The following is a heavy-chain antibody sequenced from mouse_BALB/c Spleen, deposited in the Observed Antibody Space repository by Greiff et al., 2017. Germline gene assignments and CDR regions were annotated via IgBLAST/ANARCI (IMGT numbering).Heavy chain of an antibody. V-gene: IGHV1S29*02. Sequence: VQLQQSGPELVKPGASVKISCKASGYTFTDYNMHWVKQSHGKSLEWIGYIYPYNGGTGYNQKFKSKATLTVDNSSSTAYMELRSLTSEDSAVYYCARAVITTAEGFAYWGQGTLVTVSA. D-gene: IGHD1-2*01. CDR2: IYPYNGGT. J-gene: IGHJ3*01. CDR3: ARAVITTAEGFAY. CDR1: GYTFTDYN.